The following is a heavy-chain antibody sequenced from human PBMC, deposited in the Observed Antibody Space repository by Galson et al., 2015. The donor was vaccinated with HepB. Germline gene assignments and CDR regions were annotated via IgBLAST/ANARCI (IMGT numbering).Heavy chain of an antibody. J-gene: IGHJ6*03. CDR1: GYTFSSYD. CDR2: MNPNSGKT. V-gene: IGHV1-8*02. D-gene: IGHD2-2*01. Sequence: SVKVSCKASGYTFSSYDITWVRQAPGQGLEWMGWMNPNSGKTGYAQKFQGRVTMTRNTSMSTAYMELSSLRSEDTAVYYCARVGYCSSTSCYSHYYSMDVWGTGTTVAVYS. CDR3: ARVGYCSSTSCYSHYYSMDV.